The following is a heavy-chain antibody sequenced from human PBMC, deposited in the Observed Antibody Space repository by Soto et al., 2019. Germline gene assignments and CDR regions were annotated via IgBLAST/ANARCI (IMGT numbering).Heavy chain of an antibody. V-gene: IGHV1-69*01. CDR2: IIPIFGTA. Sequence: QVQLVQSGAEVKKPGSSVKVSCKASGGTFSSYAISWVRQAPGQGLEWMGGIIPIFGTANYAQKFQGRVTITADESTSTAYMALSSLRSEDTAVYYYARVPNLRGYSWIFDYWGQGTLVTVSS. D-gene: IGHD5-18*01. CDR1: GGTFSSYA. CDR3: ARVPNLRGYSWIFDY. J-gene: IGHJ4*02.